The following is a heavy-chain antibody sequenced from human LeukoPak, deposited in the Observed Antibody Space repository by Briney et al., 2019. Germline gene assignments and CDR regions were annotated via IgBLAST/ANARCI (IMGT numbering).Heavy chain of an antibody. CDR3: AADLASRRLRFLEWLLYPTYYYGMDV. CDR1: GFTFTSSA. J-gene: IGHJ6*02. Sequence: SVKVSCKASGFTFTSSAMQWVRQARGQRLEWIVWIVVGSGNTNYAQKFQERVTITRDMSTSTAYMELTSLRSEDTAVYYCAADLASRRLRFLEWLLYPTYYYGMDVWGQGTTVTVSS. V-gene: IGHV1-58*02. D-gene: IGHD3-3*01. CDR2: IVVGSGNT.